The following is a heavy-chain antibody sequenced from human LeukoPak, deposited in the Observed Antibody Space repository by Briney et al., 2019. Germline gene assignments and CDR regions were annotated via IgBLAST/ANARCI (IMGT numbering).Heavy chain of an antibody. CDR2: TNPDNGNT. CDR1: GYTFISYD. CDR3: AREMRGGGYECCDFDQ. D-gene: IGHD5-12*01. J-gene: IGHJ5*02. V-gene: IGHV1-8*01. Sequence: ASVKVSCKASGYTFISYDINWVRQAPGQGLEWMGWTNPDNGNTGCAQKFQGRVTMTRDTSISTAYMELSSLRAEDTAVYYCAREMRGGGYECCDFDQWGQGTLVTVSS.